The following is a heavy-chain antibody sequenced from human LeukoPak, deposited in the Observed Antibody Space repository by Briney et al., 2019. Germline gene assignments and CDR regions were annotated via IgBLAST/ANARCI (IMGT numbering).Heavy chain of an antibody. CDR1: GYTFTGYY. D-gene: IGHD3-10*01. CDR2: INPNSGGT. Sequence: GASVKVSCKASGYTFTGYYMHWVRQAPGQGLEWMGWINPNSGGTNYAQKFQGRVSMTRDTSISTAYMELSRLRSDDTAVYYCARVGSGSYQLLFDYWGQGTLVTVSS. V-gene: IGHV1-2*02. CDR3: ARVGSGSYQLLFDY. J-gene: IGHJ4*02.